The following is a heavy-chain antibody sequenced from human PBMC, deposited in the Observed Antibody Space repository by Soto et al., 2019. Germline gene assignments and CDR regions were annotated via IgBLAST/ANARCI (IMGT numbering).Heavy chain of an antibody. CDR2: INHSGST. J-gene: IGHJ4*02. V-gene: IGHV4-34*01. D-gene: IGHD3-16*02. CDR3: ARGLGGYLDYLDY. Sequence: SETLSLTCAVYGGSFSGYYWSWIRQPPGKGLEWIGEINHSGSTNYNPSLKSRVTITRDTSASTAYVELSSLRTEDTAVYYCARGLGGYLDYLDYWGQGTLVTVSS. CDR1: GGSFSGYY.